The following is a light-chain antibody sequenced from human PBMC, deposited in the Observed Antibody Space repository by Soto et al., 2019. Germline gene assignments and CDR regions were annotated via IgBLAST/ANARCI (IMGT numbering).Light chain of an antibody. J-gene: IGKJ2*01. V-gene: IGKV3-15*01. CDR3: QQDNHCPS. Sequence: ETVLTQSPATLSVSPGERANLSCRASQSVASNLAWYQQKPGQSPRLLIHGADTRSTGIPARFSVSGSGTEFTLTIRSLQSEDCAVYYCQQDNHCPSCGQGTNLEIK. CDR2: GAD. CDR1: QSVASN.